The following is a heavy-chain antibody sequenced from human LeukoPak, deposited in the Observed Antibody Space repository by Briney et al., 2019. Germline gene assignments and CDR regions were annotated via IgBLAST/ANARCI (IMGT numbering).Heavy chain of an antibody. CDR1: GGTFSSYA. CDR2: IIPIFGTA. D-gene: IGHD6-19*01. J-gene: IGHJ4*02. V-gene: IGHV1-69*06. Sequence: ASVKVSCKASGGTFSSYAISWVRHAPGQGLEWMGGIIPIFGTANYAQKFQGRVTIIADKSTSTAYMELSSLRSEDTAVYYCARDGLGGWFDYWGQGTLVTVSS. CDR3: ARDGLGGWFDY.